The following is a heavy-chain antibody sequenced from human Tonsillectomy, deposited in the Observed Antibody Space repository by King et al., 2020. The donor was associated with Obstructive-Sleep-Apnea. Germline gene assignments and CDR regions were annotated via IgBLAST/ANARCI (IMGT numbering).Heavy chain of an antibody. CDR1: GFTFSSYA. CDR3: AKDQVVPAAPPMYYFDY. CDR2: ISGSGGST. D-gene: IGHD2-2*01. J-gene: IGHJ4*02. V-gene: IGHV3-23*04. Sequence: VQLVESGGGLVQPGGSLRLSCAASGFTFSSYAMSWVRQAPGKGLEWVSAISGSGGSTYSADSVKGRFTISRDNSKNTLHLQMNSLRAEDTAVYYCAKDQVVPAAPPMYYFDYWGQGTLVTVSS.